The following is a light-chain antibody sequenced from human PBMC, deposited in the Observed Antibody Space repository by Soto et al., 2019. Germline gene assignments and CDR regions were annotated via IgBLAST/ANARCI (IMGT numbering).Light chain of an antibody. V-gene: IGLV1-44*01. Sequence: QSVLTQPPSASGTPGQRVTISCSGSSSNIGSNTVNWYQQLPGTAPKLLIYSNNQRPSGVPDRFSGSKSGTSASLAISGFQSEDEADYYCAAWDDSLNVLYVFGTGTKLTVL. CDR3: AAWDDSLNVLYV. J-gene: IGLJ1*01. CDR2: SNN. CDR1: SSNIGSNT.